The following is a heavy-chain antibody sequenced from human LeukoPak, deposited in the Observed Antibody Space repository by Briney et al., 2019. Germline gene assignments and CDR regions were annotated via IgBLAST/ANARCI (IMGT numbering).Heavy chain of an antibody. D-gene: IGHD4-17*01. CDR3: AREGDYGDPEALDV. V-gene: IGHV4-39*07. CDR2: IYYSGST. CDR1: GGSISSSSYY. J-gene: IGHJ6*02. Sequence: SETLSLTCTVSGGSISSSSYYWGWIRQPPGKGLEWIGSIYYSGSTYYNPSLKSRVTISVDTSKNQFSLKLSSVTAADTAVYYCAREGDYGDPEALDVWGQGTTVTVSS.